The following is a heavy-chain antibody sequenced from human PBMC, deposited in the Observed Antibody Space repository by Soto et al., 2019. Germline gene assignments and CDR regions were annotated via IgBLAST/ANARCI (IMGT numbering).Heavy chain of an antibody. Sequence: QVQLQESGPGLVKPSETLSLTCTVSGGSMSSYYWSWIRQAPGKGLEWIGYIYYSGSTNYNPSLKSRVTISVDTSKNQFSLKLSSVTAADTAVYYCARRGTPTPYWYFDLWGRGTLVTVSS. J-gene: IGHJ2*01. D-gene: IGHD1-1*01. CDR1: GGSMSSYY. CDR2: IYYSGST. V-gene: IGHV4-59*01. CDR3: ARRGTPTPYWYFDL.